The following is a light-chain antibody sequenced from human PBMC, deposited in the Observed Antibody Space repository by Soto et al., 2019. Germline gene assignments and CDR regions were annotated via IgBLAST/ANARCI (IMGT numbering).Light chain of an antibody. CDR3: QQYYTDLRT. V-gene: IGKV1-8*01. Sequence: ALRMTQSPSSLSASTGDRVTITCRASQGISSYLAWYQQKPGKAPKLLIYAASTLQSGVPSRFSGSGSGTDFTLTISCLQSEDFATYYCQQYYTDLRTFGQGTKVEIK. CDR2: AAS. CDR1: QGISSY. J-gene: IGKJ1*01.